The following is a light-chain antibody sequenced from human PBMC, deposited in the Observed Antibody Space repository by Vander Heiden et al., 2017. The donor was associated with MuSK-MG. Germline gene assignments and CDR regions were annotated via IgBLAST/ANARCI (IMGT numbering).Light chain of an antibody. CDR1: SRINVGTYR. V-gene: IGLV5-45*01. Sequence: QAVLTQPASLSASPGASASLTCTLRSRINVGTYRIDGYQQKPGSPPQYLLRYKSDSDKQQGSGVPSRFSGSKDASANAGILLISGLQSEDEADYYCMIWHSSAYVFGTGTKVTVL. CDR3: MIWHSSAYV. J-gene: IGLJ1*01. CDR2: YKSDSDK.